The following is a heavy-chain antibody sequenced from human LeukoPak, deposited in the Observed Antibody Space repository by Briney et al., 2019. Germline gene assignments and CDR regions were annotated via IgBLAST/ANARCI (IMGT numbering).Heavy chain of an antibody. CDR1: GGSFSGYY. D-gene: IGHD3-10*01. CDR3: ARGHSMVRGVIISRSYFDY. Sequence: SETLSLTCAVYGGSFSGYYWSLIRQPPGKGLEWIGEINHSGSTNYNPSLKSRVTISVDTSKNQFSLKLSSVTAADTAVYYCARGHSMVRGVIISRSYFDYWGQGTLVTVSS. V-gene: IGHV4-34*01. J-gene: IGHJ4*02. CDR2: INHSGST.